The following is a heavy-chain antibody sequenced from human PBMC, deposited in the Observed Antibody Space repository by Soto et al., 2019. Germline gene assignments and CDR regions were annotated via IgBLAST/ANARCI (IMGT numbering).Heavy chain of an antibody. V-gene: IGHV3-48*02. Sequence: GGSXRLSCVPSGFNLSSYSKHWLRQAPEQGLKRVSYISSRSSTIYYAHSVKGRFTISREKTKKSLYLQMNSLRDEDTAMYYCARERREVVAAIYYYYCMDVWGRGTTVTVS. CDR1: GFNLSSYS. D-gene: IGHD2-15*01. CDR3: ARERREVVAAIYYYYCMDV. J-gene: IGHJ6*02. CDR2: ISSRSSTI.